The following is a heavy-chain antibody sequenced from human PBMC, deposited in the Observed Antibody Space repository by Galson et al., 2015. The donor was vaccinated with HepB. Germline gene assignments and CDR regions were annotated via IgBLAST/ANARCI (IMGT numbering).Heavy chain of an antibody. CDR2: ICYDGSNK. D-gene: IGHD3-22*01. J-gene: IGHJ3*02. CDR3: AREVVAITGDASDI. V-gene: IGHV3-33*01. CDR1: GFTFSSYC. Sequence: SLRLSCAASGFTFSSYCMHWVRQAPGKGLEWVAGICYDGSNKYYADSVKGRFTISRDNSKNTLYLQMNSLRDEDTAVYYCAREVVAITGDASDICGNGTMVTVSS.